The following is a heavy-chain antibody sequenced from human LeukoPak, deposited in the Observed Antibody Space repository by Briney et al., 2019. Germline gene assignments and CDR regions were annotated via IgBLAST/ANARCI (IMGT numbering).Heavy chain of an antibody. Sequence: GGSLRLSCTASGFTVSNNYMSWVRQAPGKGLEWVSISYSDSNINYADSVKGRFTISRDTSQNTLSLQMNSLRAEDTAVYYCVRKNRDFNAAFDIWGQGTVVTVSA. J-gene: IGHJ3*02. V-gene: IGHV3-53*01. CDR2: SYSDSNI. D-gene: IGHD1-14*01. CDR3: VRKNRDFNAAFDI. CDR1: GFTVSNNY.